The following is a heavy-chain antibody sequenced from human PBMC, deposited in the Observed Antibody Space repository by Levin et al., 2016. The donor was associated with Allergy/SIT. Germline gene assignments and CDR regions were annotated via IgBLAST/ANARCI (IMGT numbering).Heavy chain of an antibody. CDR1: GFTVSGNY. Sequence: GESLKISCEASGFTVSGNYMTWVRQAPGKGLEWVSVIYSGGNSHYADSVKGRFTISRDSSKNTLYLQMNSLRAEDTAVYFCVRPRGSGWYFDYWGQGTLVTVSS. CDR2: IYSGGNS. D-gene: IGHD6-19*01. V-gene: IGHV3-53*01. J-gene: IGHJ4*02. CDR3: VRPRGSGWYFDY.